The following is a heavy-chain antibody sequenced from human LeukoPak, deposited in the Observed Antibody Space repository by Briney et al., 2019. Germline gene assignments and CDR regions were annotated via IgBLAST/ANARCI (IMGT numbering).Heavy chain of an antibody. CDR1: GGSISSSNW. D-gene: IGHD2-21*02. J-gene: IGHJ4*02. CDR3: ARKKPVTAIFGY. Sequence: SETLSLTCAVSGGSISSSNWWSWIRQPPGKGLEWIGEINHSGSTNYNPSLKSRVTISVDTSKNQFSLKLSSVTAADTAVYYCARKKPVTAIFGYWGQGTLVTVSS. V-gene: IGHV4-4*02. CDR2: INHSGST.